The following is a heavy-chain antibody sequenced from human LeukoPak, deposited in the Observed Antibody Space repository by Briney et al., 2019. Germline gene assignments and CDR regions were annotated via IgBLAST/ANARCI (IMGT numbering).Heavy chain of an antibody. V-gene: IGHV4-38-2*02. D-gene: IGHD6-6*01. Sequence: SETLSLTCTVSGYSISSGYYWGWIRQPPGKGLEWIGSIYHSGSTYYNPSLKSRVTISVDTSKNQFSLRLSAVRAADMAVYCCARDTHHRPVVWGKGPAVTVSS. CDR1: GYSISSGYY. CDR3: ARDTHHRPVV. J-gene: IGHJ6*04. CDR2: IYHSGST.